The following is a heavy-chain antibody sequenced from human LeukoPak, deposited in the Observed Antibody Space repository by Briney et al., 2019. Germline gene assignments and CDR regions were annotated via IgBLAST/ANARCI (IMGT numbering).Heavy chain of an antibody. CDR2: INGNGGGS. CDR1: GFTFSDYA. CDR3: AKGEYDSSGSYQDY. D-gene: IGHD3-22*01. Sequence: GGSLRLSCAASGFTFSDYAMSWVRQAPAKGLEWVSSINGNGGGSYYIDSVKGRFTVSRDNSENALYLQMNSLRAEDTAVYYCAKGEYDSSGSYQDYWGQGTLVTVSS. V-gene: IGHV3-23*01. J-gene: IGHJ4*02.